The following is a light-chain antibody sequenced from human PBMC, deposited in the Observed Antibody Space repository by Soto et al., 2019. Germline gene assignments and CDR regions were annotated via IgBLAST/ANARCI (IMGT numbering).Light chain of an antibody. CDR3: QQTYSTLWT. CDR2: AAS. CDR1: QSISTY. Sequence: DLQMTQSPSSLSASVGDRVTITCRESQSISTYLNWYQHKSGRAPKLLIHAASSLQSGVPSRFSGSGSGTDFTLTIRGLQPEDSATYYCQQTYSTLWTFGQGTNVEIK. J-gene: IGKJ1*01. V-gene: IGKV1-39*01.